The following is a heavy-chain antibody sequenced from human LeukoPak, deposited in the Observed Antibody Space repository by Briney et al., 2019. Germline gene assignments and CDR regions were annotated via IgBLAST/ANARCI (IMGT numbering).Heavy chain of an antibody. D-gene: IGHD3-16*01. Sequence: PGGSLRLSCAASGFTFSSCEMNWVRQAPGKGLEWVSYISSSGSTIYYADSVKGRFTISRDNAKNSLYLQMNSLRAEDTAVYYCARDARLGEVKYYMDVWGKGTTVTVSS. CDR1: GFTFSSCE. CDR3: ARDARLGEVKYYMDV. V-gene: IGHV3-48*03. J-gene: IGHJ6*03. CDR2: ISSSGSTI.